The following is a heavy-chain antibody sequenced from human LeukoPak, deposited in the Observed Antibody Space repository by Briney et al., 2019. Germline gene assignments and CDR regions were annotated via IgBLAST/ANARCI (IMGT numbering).Heavy chain of an antibody. CDR1: GYTFTGYA. CDR3: ARYLVTTVTPPAYWYFDL. V-gene: IGHV1-2*02. D-gene: IGHD5-12*01. J-gene: IGHJ2*01. CDR2: ISANSGGT. Sequence: GGSLKLSCTASGYTFTGYAMSWVRQAPGKGLEWIGCISANSGGTNYAQKIQGRVTITSDTSISTAYMELSRLRSDDTAVYYCARYLVTTVTPPAYWYFDLWGRGTLVTVSS.